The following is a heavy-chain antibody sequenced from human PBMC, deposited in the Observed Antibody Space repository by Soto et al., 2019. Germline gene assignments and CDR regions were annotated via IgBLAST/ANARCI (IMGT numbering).Heavy chain of an antibody. CDR2: IIPIFGTA. Sequence: QVQLVQSGAEVKKPGSSVKVSCKASGGTFSSYAISWVRQAPGQGLEWMGGIIPIFGTANYAQKFQGIVTITADESTGIAYRVLSSMRSEDAAVYYCARRPTAGREAFDIWGHGTMVTVSS. D-gene: IGHD6-19*01. CDR3: ARRPTAGREAFDI. V-gene: IGHV1-69*01. J-gene: IGHJ3*02. CDR1: GGTFSSYA.